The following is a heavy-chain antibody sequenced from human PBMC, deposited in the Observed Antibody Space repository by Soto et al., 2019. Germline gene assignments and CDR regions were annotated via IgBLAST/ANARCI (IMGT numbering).Heavy chain of an antibody. CDR2: ISSTGSTI. CDR3: ARVGNYYDRSGWDYYYGMDV. V-gene: IGHV3-48*03. J-gene: IGHJ6*02. CDR1: GFTFSSYE. D-gene: IGHD3-22*01. Sequence: LRLSCAVSGFTFSSYEMNWVRQAPGKGLEWVSYISSTGSTIHYADSVQGRFTISRDNAKNSLNLQMNSLRAEDTAVYYCARVGNYYDRSGWDYYYGMDVWGPGTTVTVSS.